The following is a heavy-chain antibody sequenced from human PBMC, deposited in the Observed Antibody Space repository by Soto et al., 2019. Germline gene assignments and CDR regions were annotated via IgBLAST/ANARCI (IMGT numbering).Heavy chain of an antibody. CDR2: IYYSGST. CDR3: ARFRGEWLSLSKSYGMDV. CDR1: GGSISSGGYY. V-gene: IGHV4-31*03. Sequence: SETLSLTCTVSGGSISSGGYYWSWIRQHPGKGLEWIGYIYYSGSTYYNPSLKSRVTISVDTSKNQFSLKLSSVTAADTAVYYCARFRGEWLSLSKSYGMDVWGKGTTVTVSS. J-gene: IGHJ6*04. D-gene: IGHD3-3*01.